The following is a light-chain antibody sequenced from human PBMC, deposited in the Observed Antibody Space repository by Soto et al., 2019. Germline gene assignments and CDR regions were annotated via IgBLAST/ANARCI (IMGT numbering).Light chain of an antibody. CDR3: VAWDDSLNGHVV. Sequence: QSVLTQSPSASATPGQRVTISCSGSSSNIGNNYVNWYQQLPGTAPKLLIYGNNQRPSGVPDRFSGSRSGTSASLAISGLQSEDEADYYCVAWDDSLNGHVVFGGGTQLTVL. CDR2: GNN. V-gene: IGLV1-44*01. CDR1: SSNIGNNY. J-gene: IGLJ2*01.